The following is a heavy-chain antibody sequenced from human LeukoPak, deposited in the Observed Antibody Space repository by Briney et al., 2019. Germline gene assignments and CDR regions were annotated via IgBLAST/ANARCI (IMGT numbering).Heavy chain of an antibody. CDR3: ARGSGSYHYYYYYYMDV. CDR1: AFTFSSYW. CDR2: IKEDGSEK. Sequence: PGGSLRLSCAASAFTFSSYWMSWVRQAPGKGLEWVANIKEDGSEKYYVDSVKGRFTISRDNAKNSLYLQMNSLRAEDTAVYYCARGSGSYHYYYYYYMDVWGKGTTVTVSS. D-gene: IGHD1-26*01. V-gene: IGHV3-7*01. J-gene: IGHJ6*03.